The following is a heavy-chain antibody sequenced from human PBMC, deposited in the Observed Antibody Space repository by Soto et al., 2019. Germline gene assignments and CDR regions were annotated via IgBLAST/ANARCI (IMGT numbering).Heavy chain of an antibody. Sequence: SETLSLTCTVSGGSISSVGYYWIWIRQHPGKGLEWIGYIYYSGSTYYNPSLKSRVTISVDTPKNQFSLKLSSVTAADTAVYYCASAVEMATTLVWWGQGPLVTV. CDR1: GGSISSVGYY. D-gene: IGHD5-12*01. CDR3: ASAVEMATTLVW. CDR2: IYYSGST. J-gene: IGHJ4*02. V-gene: IGHV4-31*03.